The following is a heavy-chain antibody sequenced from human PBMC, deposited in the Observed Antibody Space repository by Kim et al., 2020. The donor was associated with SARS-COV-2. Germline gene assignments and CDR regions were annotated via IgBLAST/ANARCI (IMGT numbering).Heavy chain of an antibody. CDR3: ARNLVPTTKTYGMDV. Sequence: GGSLRLSCAASGFTFSTYSMNWVRQAPGKGVEWVSSISSTSAYIYYADSVKGRFTISRDNAKDSLYLQMNSLRAEDPAVYYCARNLVPTTKTYGMDVWGQGTTVTVSS. CDR2: ISSTSAYI. V-gene: IGHV3-21*01. D-gene: IGHD2-2*01. CDR1: GFTFSTYS. J-gene: IGHJ6*02.